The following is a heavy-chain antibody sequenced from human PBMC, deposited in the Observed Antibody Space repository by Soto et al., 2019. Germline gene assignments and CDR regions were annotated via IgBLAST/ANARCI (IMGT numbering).Heavy chain of an antibody. Sequence: QAQLLQSGAEVKKPGSSVKVSCKASGGTFTKYAISWVRQAPGQGLEWMGGIIPFLGRADYAQKFQGRVTITADESTSTIYMELTSLRSEDTAVYYWARDANWGQGTLFTVSS. D-gene: IGHD2-8*01. CDR2: IIPFLGRA. CDR3: ARDAN. J-gene: IGHJ4*02. V-gene: IGHV1-69*11. CDR1: GGTFTKYA.